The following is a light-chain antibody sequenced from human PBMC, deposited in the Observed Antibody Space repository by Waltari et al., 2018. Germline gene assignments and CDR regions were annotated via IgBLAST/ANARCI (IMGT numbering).Light chain of an antibody. CDR3: QQYYSYPWT. CDR1: QGISSY. CDR2: AAS. Sequence: AIRMTQSPSSFSASTGDRVTITCRASQGISSYLAWYQQKAGKAPQLLIYAASTLQSGVPSRFSGSGSGTDFTLTISCLQSEDFATYYCQQYYSYPWTFGQGTKVEIK. V-gene: IGKV1-8*01. J-gene: IGKJ1*01.